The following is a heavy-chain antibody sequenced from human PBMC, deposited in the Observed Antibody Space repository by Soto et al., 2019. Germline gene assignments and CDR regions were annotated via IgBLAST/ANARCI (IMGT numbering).Heavy chain of an antibody. CDR1: GFTFSSFW. CDR3: ARSYYDFWSDPGGFDP. V-gene: IGHV3-74*01. D-gene: IGHD3-3*01. Sequence: GGSLRLSCAASGFTFSSFWMHWFRQAPGKGLVWVSRINSDGSSTSYADSVKGRFTISRDNAKNTLYLQMNSLRAEDTAVYYRARSYYDFWSDPGGFDPWGQGTLVTVSS. J-gene: IGHJ5*02. CDR2: INSDGSST.